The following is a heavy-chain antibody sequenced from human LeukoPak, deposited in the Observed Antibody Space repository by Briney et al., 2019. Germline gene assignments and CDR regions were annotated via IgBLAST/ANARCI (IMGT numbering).Heavy chain of an antibody. CDR1: GFTFRNYV. J-gene: IGHJ4*02. CDR3: ARDQVFCSSTSCYNYYFDY. V-gene: IGHV3-30-3*01. Sequence: GGSLRLSCAASGFTFRNYVIHWVRQAPGKGLEWVAVTSSDLNVKLYADSVKGRFTISRDNAKNTLYLQMNSLRAEDTAVYYCARDQVFCSSTSCYNYYFDYWGQGTLVTVSS. D-gene: IGHD2-2*02. CDR2: TSSDLNVK.